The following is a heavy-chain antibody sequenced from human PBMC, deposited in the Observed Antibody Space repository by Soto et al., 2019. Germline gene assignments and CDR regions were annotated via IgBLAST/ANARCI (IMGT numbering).Heavy chain of an antibody. CDR2: IYSGGST. Sequence: GGSLRLSCAASGFTVGSNYMSWVRQAPGKGLEWVSVIYSGGSTYYADSVKGRFTISRHNSKNTLYLQMNSLRAEDTAVYYCARVRRDDGYCSSTSCYTLRYYFDYWGQGTLVTVSS. D-gene: IGHD2-2*02. V-gene: IGHV3-53*04. CDR3: ARVRRDDGYCSSTSCYTLRYYFDY. CDR1: GFTVGSNY. J-gene: IGHJ4*02.